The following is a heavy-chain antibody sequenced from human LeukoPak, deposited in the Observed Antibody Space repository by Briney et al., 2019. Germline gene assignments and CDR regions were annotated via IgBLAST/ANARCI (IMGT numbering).Heavy chain of an antibody. D-gene: IGHD1-7*01. J-gene: IGHJ6*03. CDR2: IIPILGIA. Sequence: SVKVSCKASGGTFSSYTISWVRQAPGQGLEWMGRIIPILGIANYAQKFQGRVTITADKSTSTAYMELSSLRSEDTAVYYCARRAVNYLGDYFYMDVWGKGTTVTVSS. CDR1: GGTFSSYT. V-gene: IGHV1-69*02. CDR3: ARRAVNYLGDYFYMDV.